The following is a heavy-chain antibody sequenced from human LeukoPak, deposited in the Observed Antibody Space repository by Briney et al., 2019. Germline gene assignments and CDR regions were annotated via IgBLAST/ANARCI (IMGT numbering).Heavy chain of an antibody. D-gene: IGHD3-10*02. J-gene: IGHJ6*04. CDR2: ISSSGSTI. CDR1: GFTFSSYE. V-gene: IGHV3-48*03. CDR3: AELGITMIGGV. Sequence: PGGSLRLSCAASGFTFSSYEMNWVRQAPGKGLEWVSYISSSGSTIYYADSVKGRFTISRDNAKNSLYLQMNSLRAEDTAVYYCAELGITMIGGVWGXXTTVTISS.